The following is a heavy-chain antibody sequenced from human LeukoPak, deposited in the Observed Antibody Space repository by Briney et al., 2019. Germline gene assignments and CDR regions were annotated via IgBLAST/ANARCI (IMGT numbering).Heavy chain of an antibody. CDR3: ARQWRGYSYGWFPFNL. D-gene: IGHD5-18*01. CDR1: GYSFTTHW. J-gene: IGHJ3*01. V-gene: IGHV5-51*01. Sequence: GESLQFSCKGSGYSFTTHWIGWVRQMPGKGLEWMGVIFPGDSETRYSPSFQGQVTISADKSISTAYLQWSSLKASDTAMYYCARQWRGYSYGWFPFNLWGQGTMVTVSS. CDR2: IFPGDSET.